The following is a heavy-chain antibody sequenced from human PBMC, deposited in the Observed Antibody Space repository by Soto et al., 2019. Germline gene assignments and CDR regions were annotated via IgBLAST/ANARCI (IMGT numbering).Heavy chain of an antibody. Sequence: WGSLRLSCAASGITFSSYAMSWVRQAPGKALEWASAISGSGGSTYYAYSVKGRFTISRDNSKNTLYLQMNSLRAEDTAVYYCANSGVVTGIRYCYYGMGVWGQRTTVTVSS. J-gene: IGHJ6*02. V-gene: IGHV3-23*01. CDR2: ISGSGGST. CDR3: ANSGVVTGIRYCYYGMGV. CDR1: GITFSSYA. D-gene: IGHD3-3*01.